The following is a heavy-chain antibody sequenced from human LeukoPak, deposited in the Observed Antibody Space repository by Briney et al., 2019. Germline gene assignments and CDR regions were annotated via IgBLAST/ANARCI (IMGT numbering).Heavy chain of an antibody. CDR1: GGSMCSYY. V-gene: IGHV4-4*07. Sequence: SETLSLTCTVSGGSMCSYYWSWLRQPAGKGLEWVGRIYISGSTSYNPSLESRVTMSLDTSKNQFFLKLSSVTAAATAVYYCARGAVGWHHRGIDFGAQGPLVTV. CDR2: IYISGST. J-gene: IGHJ4*02. D-gene: IGHD1-26*01. CDR3: ARGAVGWHHRGIDF.